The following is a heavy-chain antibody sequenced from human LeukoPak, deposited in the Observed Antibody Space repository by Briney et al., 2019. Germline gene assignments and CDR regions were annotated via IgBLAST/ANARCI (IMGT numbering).Heavy chain of an antibody. J-gene: IGHJ4*02. V-gene: IGHV1-2*02. CDR3: AKVPPYYYNSKRLDY. Sequence: ASVTVSCKASGYTFTGYYMHWGWQPPAPGLEWVGWINPNSGGTNYAPKFQARVTMTWDTSIITSYMELSRLISDDKTVDYCAKVPPYYYNSKRLDYWGQGNLVTVSS. CDR2: INPNSGGT. D-gene: IGHD3-22*01. CDR1: GYTFTGYY.